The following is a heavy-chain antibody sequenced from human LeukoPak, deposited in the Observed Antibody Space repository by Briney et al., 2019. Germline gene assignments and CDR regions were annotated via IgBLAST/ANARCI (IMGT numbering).Heavy chain of an antibody. CDR3: ARGVLRFLEWSHPGGDYYYGMDV. D-gene: IGHD3-3*01. J-gene: IGHJ6*02. CDR1: SGSFSGYY. CDR2: INHSGST. Sequence: SETLSLTCAVYSGSFSGYYWSWIRQPPGKGLEWIGEINHSGSTNYNPSLKSRVTISVDTSKNQFSLKLSSVTAADTAVYYCARGVLRFLEWSHPGGDYYYGMDVWGQGTTVTVSS. V-gene: IGHV4-34*01.